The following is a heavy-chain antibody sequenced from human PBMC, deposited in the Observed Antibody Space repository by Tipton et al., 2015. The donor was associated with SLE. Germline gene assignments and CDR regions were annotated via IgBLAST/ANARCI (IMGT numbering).Heavy chain of an antibody. J-gene: IGHJ6*02. CDR3: ARGGYYGMDV. V-gene: IGHV3-48*03. CDR1: GFTFGSHG. Sequence: SLRLSCVASGFTFGSHGMIWVRQTPGKGLEWLSYISGGGFTIDYADSVRGRLTISRDNAKNSLYLEMSSLRAEDTAVYYCARGGYYGMDVWGQGTTVTVSS. CDR2: ISGGGFTI.